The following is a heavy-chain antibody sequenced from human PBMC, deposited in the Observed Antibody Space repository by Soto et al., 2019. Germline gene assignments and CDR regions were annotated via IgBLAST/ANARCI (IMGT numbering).Heavy chain of an antibody. CDR2: ISGTTDST. Sequence: GGSLRLSCAASGFTFSSNAMSWVRQAPGKGLEWVSAISGTTDSTYYADSVKGRFTFSRDNSKNTLYLQMNSLRAEDTALYYCAKSLRGVIIDFDSWGQGTLVTVSS. D-gene: IGHD3-10*01. V-gene: IGHV3-23*01. CDR3: AKSLRGVIIDFDS. CDR1: GFTFSSNA. J-gene: IGHJ4*02.